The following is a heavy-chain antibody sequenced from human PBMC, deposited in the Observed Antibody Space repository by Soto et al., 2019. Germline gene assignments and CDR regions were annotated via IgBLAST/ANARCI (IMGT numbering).Heavy chain of an antibody. CDR3: ARLTDCGDYVGAFDI. CDR2: ISAYNGNT. Sequence: QVQLVQSGAEVKKPGASVKVSCKASGYTFTSYGISWVRQAPGQGLEWMGRISAYNGNTNYEQKLQGRVTMTTDTSTSTAYMELRCLRCDDTAVYYCARLTDCGDYVGAFDIWGQGTMVTVSS. CDR1: GYTFTSYG. J-gene: IGHJ3*02. D-gene: IGHD4-17*01. V-gene: IGHV1-18*01.